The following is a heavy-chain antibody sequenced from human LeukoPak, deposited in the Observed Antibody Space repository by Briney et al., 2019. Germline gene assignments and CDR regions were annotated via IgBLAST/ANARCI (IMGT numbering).Heavy chain of an antibody. D-gene: IGHD3-9*01. CDR3: AKDVNILTGYFLDY. J-gene: IGHJ4*02. CDR1: GFTFSSYA. CDR2: ISGSGGST. V-gene: IGHV3-23*01. Sequence: GGSLRLSCAASGFTFSSYAMSWVRQAPGKGLEWVSAISGSGGSTYYADSVKGRFTISRDNSKNTLYLQMNSLRAEDTAVYYCAKDVNILTGYFLDYWGQGTLATVSS.